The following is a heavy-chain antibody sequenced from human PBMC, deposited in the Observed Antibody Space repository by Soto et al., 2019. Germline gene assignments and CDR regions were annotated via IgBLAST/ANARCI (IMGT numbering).Heavy chain of an antibody. D-gene: IGHD6-13*01. J-gene: IGHJ6*02. CDR2: INPNSGGT. CDR1: GYTFTGYY. V-gene: IGHV1-2*04. Sequence: ASVKVSCKASGYTFTGYYMHWVRQAPGQGLEWMGWINPNSGGTNYAQKFQGWVTMTRDTSISTAYMELSRLRSDDTAVYYCARWGSDVVVPSLSIAAAGTAVSFSVADYYYGMDVWGQ. CDR3: ARWGSDVVVPSLSIAAAGTAVSFSVADYYYGMDV.